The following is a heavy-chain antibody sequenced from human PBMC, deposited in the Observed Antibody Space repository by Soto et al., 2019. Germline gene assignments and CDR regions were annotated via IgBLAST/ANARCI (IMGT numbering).Heavy chain of an antibody. Sequence: EASVKVSCKASGYTFTSYYIHWGRQAPGQGLEWMGIINPSGGTTNYAQKFQGRVIMTWDTSTSTVYMELTSLRSEDTAVYYCARTSYYAEFNWLDPWGQGTLVTVSS. V-gene: IGHV1-46*03. D-gene: IGHD4-17*01. CDR1: GYTFTSYY. CDR2: INPSGGTT. J-gene: IGHJ5*02. CDR3: ARTSYYAEFNWLDP.